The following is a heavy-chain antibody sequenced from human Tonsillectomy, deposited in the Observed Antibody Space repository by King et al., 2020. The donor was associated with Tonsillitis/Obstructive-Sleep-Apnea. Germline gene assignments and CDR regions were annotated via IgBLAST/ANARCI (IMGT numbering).Heavy chain of an antibody. CDR1: GGSISSTSYY. CDR2: IYYSGGT. V-gene: IGHV4-39*01. Sequence: LQLQESGPGLVKPSETLSLTCTVSGGSISSTSYYWGWIRQPPVKGLEWIGSIYYSGGTYYNPSLKSRCTIAVDTAKNQFSLKLSSVTAADTAVYYCARKKAPLRRYCSSTTCAGRFDPWGQGTLVTVSS. J-gene: IGHJ5*02. CDR3: ARKKAPLRRYCSSTTCAGRFDP. D-gene: IGHD2-2*01.